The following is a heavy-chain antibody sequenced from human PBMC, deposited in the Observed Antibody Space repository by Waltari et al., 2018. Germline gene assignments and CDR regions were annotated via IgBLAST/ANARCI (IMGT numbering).Heavy chain of an antibody. V-gene: IGHV3-7*01. Sequence: EVQLVESGGGLVQPGGSLRLSCAASGFTFSSYWMSWVRQAPGKGLAWVANIKQDGSEKYYVDSVKGRFTISRDNAKNSLYLQMNSLRAEDTAVYYCARDAPPTLDIVLMVPIDYYYGMDVWGQGTTVTVSS. CDR1: GFTFSSYW. CDR3: ARDAPPTLDIVLMVPIDYYYGMDV. D-gene: IGHD2-8*01. CDR2: IKQDGSEK. J-gene: IGHJ6*02.